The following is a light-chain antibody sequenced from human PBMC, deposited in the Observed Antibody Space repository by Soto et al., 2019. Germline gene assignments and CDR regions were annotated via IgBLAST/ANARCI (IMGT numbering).Light chain of an antibody. V-gene: IGKV1-39*01. CDR3: QQSYSSPWT. CDR2: AAS. J-gene: IGKJ1*01. Sequence: DIQITQSPSSLSASVRDIVTISCRASQNIRNYLNWYQQKPGRAPKILIYAASSLQSGVPSRFSGGGSGTDFTLTITSLQPEDFATYYCQQSYSSPWTFGQGTKVDI. CDR1: QNIRNY.